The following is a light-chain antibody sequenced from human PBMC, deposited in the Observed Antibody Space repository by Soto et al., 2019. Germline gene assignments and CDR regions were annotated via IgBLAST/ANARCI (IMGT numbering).Light chain of an antibody. J-gene: IGKJ5*01. CDR3: QLRKYWPPII. CDR2: DAS. CDR1: QSVDIY. V-gene: IGKV3-11*01. Sequence: EIVLTQSPATLSLSPGERATLSCRTSQSVDIYLNWYQQKPGQAPRLLISDASNRATGIPARFSGSGSGTDFTLTISSLEPEDFAIYYCQLRKYWPPIIFGQWTRLEIK.